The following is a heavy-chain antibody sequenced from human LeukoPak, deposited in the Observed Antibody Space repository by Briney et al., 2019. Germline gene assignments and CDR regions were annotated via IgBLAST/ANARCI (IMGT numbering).Heavy chain of an antibody. D-gene: IGHD6-19*01. J-gene: IGHJ3*02. V-gene: IGHV3-9*03. CDR1: GFTFDDYA. Sequence: QSGGSLRLSCAASGFTFDDYAMHWVRQAPGKGLEWVSGISWNSGSIGYADSVKGRFTISRDNAKNSLYLQMNSLRAEDMALYYCAKGSSGWYVGDAFDIWGQGTMVTVSS. CDR2: ISWNSGSI. CDR3: AKGSSGWYVGDAFDI.